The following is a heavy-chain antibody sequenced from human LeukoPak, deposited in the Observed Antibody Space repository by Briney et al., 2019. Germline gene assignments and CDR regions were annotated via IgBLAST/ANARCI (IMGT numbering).Heavy chain of an antibody. J-gene: IGHJ4*02. CDR3: AFTNFWSGYYTGGFYY. V-gene: IGHV3-74*01. D-gene: IGHD3-3*01. CDR1: GFTFSSYW. CDR2: INSDGSST. Sequence: GGLRLSCAASGFTFSSYWMHWVRQAPGKGLVWVSRINSDGSSTSYADSVKGRFTISRDNSKNTLYLQMNSLRAEDTAVYYCAFTNFWSGYYTGGFYYWGQGTLVTVSS.